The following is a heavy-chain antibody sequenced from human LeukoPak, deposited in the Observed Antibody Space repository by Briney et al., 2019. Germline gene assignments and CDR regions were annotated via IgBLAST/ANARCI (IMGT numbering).Heavy chain of an antibody. D-gene: IGHD3-10*01. V-gene: IGHV5-51*01. J-gene: IGHJ5*02. CDR3: ARQFYGSGSYNWFDP. CDR2: IYPGDSDT. Sequence: GESLKISCKGSGYSFTSYWIGWVRQMPGKGLEWMGIIYPGDSDTRYSPSFQGQVTISADKSISTAYLQWSSLKASDTAMYYCARQFYGSGSYNWFDPWGQGTLVTVSS. CDR1: GYSFTSYW.